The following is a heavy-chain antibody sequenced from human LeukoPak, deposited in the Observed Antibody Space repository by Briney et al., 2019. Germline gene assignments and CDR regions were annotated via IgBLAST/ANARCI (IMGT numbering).Heavy chain of an antibody. CDR1: GFTFSSYW. V-gene: IGHV3-7*01. J-gene: IGHJ6*03. CDR3: SRRGGSQYSSSWYYYLYMDV. Sequence: GGSLRLSCAASGFTFSSYWMSWVRQAPGKGLEWVANIKQDGSEKYYVDSVKGRFTISRDNAKNSLYLQMNSLRAEDTAVYYCSRRGGSQYSSSWYYYLYMDVWGKGTTVTVSS. D-gene: IGHD6-13*01. CDR2: IKQDGSEK.